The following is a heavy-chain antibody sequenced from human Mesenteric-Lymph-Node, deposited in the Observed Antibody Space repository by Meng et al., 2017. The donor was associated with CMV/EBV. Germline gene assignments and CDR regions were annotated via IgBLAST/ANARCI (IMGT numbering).Heavy chain of an antibody. CDR1: GFTFSNAW. CDR2: IKSKSDGGTT. CDR3: FRAFEY. Sequence: SLRLSCAAYGFTFSNAWMRWVRQAPGKGLEWVGRIKSKSDGGTTDYAAPVKGRFTISRDDSKNTLYLEMNSLKTEDTAVYYCFRAFEYWGQGTLVTVSS. V-gene: IGHV3-15*01. J-gene: IGHJ4*02.